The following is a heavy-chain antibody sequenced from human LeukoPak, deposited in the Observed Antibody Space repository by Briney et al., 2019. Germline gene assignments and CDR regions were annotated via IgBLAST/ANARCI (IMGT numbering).Heavy chain of an antibody. J-gene: IGHJ4*02. CDR1: GYTFTSYG. CDR3: ARGGYYDSSGYYYRYFDY. Sequence: AASVKVSCKASGYTFTSYGISWVRQAPGQGLEWMGWISAYNGNTNYAQKLQGRVTMTTDTSTSTAYMELRSLRSDDTAVYYCARGGYYDSSGYYYRYFDYWGQGTLVTVSS. D-gene: IGHD3-22*01. CDR2: ISAYNGNT. V-gene: IGHV1-18*01.